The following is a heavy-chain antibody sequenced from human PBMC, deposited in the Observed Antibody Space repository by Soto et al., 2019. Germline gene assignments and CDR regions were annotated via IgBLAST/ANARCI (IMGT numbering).Heavy chain of an antibody. J-gene: IGHJ4*02. D-gene: IGHD5-12*01. Sequence: GESLKISCKGSGYSFTSYWIGWVRQMPGKGLEWMGIIYPGDSDTRYSPSFQGKVTISANKSISTAYLQWSSLKASDTAMYYCARHVVGVAGITAHFDYWGQGTLVTVSS. V-gene: IGHV5-51*01. CDR2: IYPGDSDT. CDR3: ARHVVGVAGITAHFDY. CDR1: GYSFTSYW.